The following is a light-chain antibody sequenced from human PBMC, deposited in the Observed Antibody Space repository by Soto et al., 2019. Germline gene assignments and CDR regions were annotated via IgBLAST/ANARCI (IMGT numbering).Light chain of an antibody. V-gene: IGLV2-14*01. CDR3: SSYTSSSTSVI. CDR1: SSDVGGYNY. Sequence: QSALTQPASVSGSPGQSITISCTGTSSDVGGYNYVSWYQQHPGKAPKLMIYDVHNRPSGVSNRFSGSKSGNTSSLTISGLQAEDEADYYCSSYTSSSTSVIFGGGTKVTVL. CDR2: DVH. J-gene: IGLJ2*01.